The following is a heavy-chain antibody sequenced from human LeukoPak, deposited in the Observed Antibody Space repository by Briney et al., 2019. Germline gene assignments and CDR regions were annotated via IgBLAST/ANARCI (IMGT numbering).Heavy chain of an antibody. Sequence: ASVKVSCKASGYTFTGYYIHWVRQAPGQGLEWMGWIYPNSGGPNYAQKFQGRVTMTRDTSISTAYMELYSLRSDDTAVYYCARKGEVYGDYDYWGQGTLVTVSS. CDR3: ARKGEVYGDYDY. CDR2: IYPNSGGP. CDR1: GYTFTGYY. V-gene: IGHV1-2*02. D-gene: IGHD4-17*01. J-gene: IGHJ4*02.